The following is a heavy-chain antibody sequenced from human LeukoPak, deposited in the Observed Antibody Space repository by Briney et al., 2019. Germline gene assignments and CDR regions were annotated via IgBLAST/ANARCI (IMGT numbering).Heavy chain of an antibody. J-gene: IGHJ4*02. CDR1: GYTFTSYY. CDR3: ARDGRRIDGSGSTPTDY. D-gene: IGHD3-10*01. CDR2: INPSGGST. Sequence: ASVKVSCKASGYTFTSYYVHWVRQAPGQGLEWMGIINPSGGSTSYAQKFQGRVTMTRDTSTSTVYMELSSLRSEDTAVYYCARDGRRIDGSGSTPTDYWGQGTLVTVSS. V-gene: IGHV1-46*01.